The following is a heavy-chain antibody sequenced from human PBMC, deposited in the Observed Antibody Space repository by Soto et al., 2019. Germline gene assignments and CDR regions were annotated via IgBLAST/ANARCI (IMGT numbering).Heavy chain of an antibody. Sequence: PSETLSLTCTVSGGSISGYYWGWIRQPPGKGLEWIGYIHYSGSTNYNPSLRSRVTISVDTPKNQFSLKVNSMTAADTAVYYCARDGVAAARRKWFDPWGQGTLVTVSS. CDR2: IHYSGST. V-gene: IGHV4-59*01. D-gene: IGHD6-13*01. CDR1: GGSISGYY. CDR3: ARDGVAAARRKWFDP. J-gene: IGHJ5*02.